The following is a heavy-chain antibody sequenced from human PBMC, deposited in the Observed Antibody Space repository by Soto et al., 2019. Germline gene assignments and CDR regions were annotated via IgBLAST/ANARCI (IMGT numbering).Heavy chain of an antibody. CDR3: ARQGTYYDFWSGYQRSHYFDY. Sequence: SETLSLTCSVSGGSIGRSLHYWAWIRQAPGKGLEWIGSVYYSGSTYYNPSLKSRVTISVDTSKNQFSLKLSSVTAADTAVYYCARQGTYYDFWSGYQRSHYFDYWGQGTLVTVSS. J-gene: IGHJ4*02. CDR1: GGSIGRSLHY. CDR2: VYYSGST. D-gene: IGHD3-3*01. V-gene: IGHV4-39*01.